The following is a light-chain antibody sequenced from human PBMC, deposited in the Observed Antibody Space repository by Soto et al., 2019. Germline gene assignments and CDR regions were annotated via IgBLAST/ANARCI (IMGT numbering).Light chain of an antibody. V-gene: IGKV3-11*01. CDR1: HSADTY. CDR3: QRRYGFT. J-gene: IGKJ3*01. CDR2: VAS. Sequence: IVLTQSPATLSLSPGERTTLSCRASHSADTYLAWYQHKPGQAPRLLIHVASIRATGVPARFSGSGSGTDFTLSIRSLEPEDFVVYYCQRRYGFTFGPGTKVEIK.